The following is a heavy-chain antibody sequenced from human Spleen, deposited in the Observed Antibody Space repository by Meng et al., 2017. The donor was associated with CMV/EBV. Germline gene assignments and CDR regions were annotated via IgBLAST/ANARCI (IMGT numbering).Heavy chain of an antibody. CDR2: INNDGSDT. J-gene: IGHJ4*02. CDR3: ARSVGGFDY. V-gene: IGHV3-74*01. Sequence: GGSLRLSCAASGFIFSDYWMHWVRQVPGKGLVWVSHINNDGSDTTYVDSVKGRFTISRDNAKNTVSLQMNGLRAEDTAVYYCARSVGGFDYWGQGTLVTVSS. CDR1: GFIFSDYW. D-gene: IGHD3-16*01.